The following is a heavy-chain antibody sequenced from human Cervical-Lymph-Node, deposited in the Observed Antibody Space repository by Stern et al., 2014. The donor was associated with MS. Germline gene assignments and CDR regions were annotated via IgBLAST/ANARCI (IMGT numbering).Heavy chain of an antibody. V-gene: IGHV5-51*01. Sequence: VQLVQSGAEVKKPGESLKISCKGSGHSFSNYWIGWVRQMPGKGLEGMGMVDPGDSDTRYSPSFQGHVTISADKSISTAYLQWSSLEASDTATYYCARHGGQQLVLGFDSWGQGTLVTVSS. CDR2: VDPGDSDT. D-gene: IGHD6-13*01. CDR1: GHSFSNYW. J-gene: IGHJ4*02. CDR3: ARHGGQQLVLGFDS.